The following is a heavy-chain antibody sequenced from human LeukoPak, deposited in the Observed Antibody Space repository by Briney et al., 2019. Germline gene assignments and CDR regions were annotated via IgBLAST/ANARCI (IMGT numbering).Heavy chain of an antibody. CDR3: ARQQDCSGGSCYAQDAFDI. V-gene: IGHV4-39*01. CDR1: GCSISSSSYY. CDR2: IDYSGST. Sequence: PSETLSLTCTVSGCSISSSSYYWGWLRQPPGKGLEWIVSIDYSGSTYYNPSLNRLTTITVNTSKNQFSLKLSSVTAAYTAVYYCARQQDCSGGSCYAQDAFDIWGQGTMVTVSS. J-gene: IGHJ3*02. D-gene: IGHD2-15*01.